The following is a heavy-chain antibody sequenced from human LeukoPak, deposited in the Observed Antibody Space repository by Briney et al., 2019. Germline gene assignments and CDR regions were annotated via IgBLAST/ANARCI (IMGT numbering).Heavy chain of an antibody. Sequence: GGSLRLSCAASGFTFSDYYMGWIRQAPGTGLEWVSSISRGGNSVYYADSVRGRFTISRDNAKNSLYLQMNSLRAEDTAVYYCARDSHSSGGSCYWFDPWGQGTLVTISS. J-gene: IGHJ5*02. CDR3: ARDSHSSGGSCYWFDP. V-gene: IGHV3-11*04. D-gene: IGHD2-15*01. CDR2: ISRGGNSV. CDR1: GFTFSDYY.